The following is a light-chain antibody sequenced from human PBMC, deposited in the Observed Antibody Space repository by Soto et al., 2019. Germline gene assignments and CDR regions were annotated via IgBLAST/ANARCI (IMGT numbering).Light chain of an antibody. Sequence: EVVLTQSPGTLSLSPGERATLSCRASQRVSSTYLAWYQQKPGQSPRLLIYSTSSRATGIPDRFSGSGSGTDFTLTISRLEPEDFAVYYCQQYGRSPNTFGQGTKLEI. CDR2: STS. J-gene: IGKJ2*01. CDR3: QQYGRSPNT. CDR1: QRVSSTY. V-gene: IGKV3-20*01.